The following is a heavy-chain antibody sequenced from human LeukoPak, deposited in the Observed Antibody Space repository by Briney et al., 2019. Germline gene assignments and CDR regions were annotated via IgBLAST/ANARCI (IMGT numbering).Heavy chain of an antibody. Sequence: GSSVKVSCKASGGTFSSYAISWVRQAPGQGLEWMGWINPNSGGTKYAQKFQGRVTMTRDTSISTAYMELSRLRSDDTAVYYCARDWGGHYYNAFDIWGQGTMVTVSS. CDR3: ARDWGGHYYNAFDI. J-gene: IGHJ3*02. CDR1: GGTFSSYA. CDR2: INPNSGGT. D-gene: IGHD3-10*01. V-gene: IGHV1-2*02.